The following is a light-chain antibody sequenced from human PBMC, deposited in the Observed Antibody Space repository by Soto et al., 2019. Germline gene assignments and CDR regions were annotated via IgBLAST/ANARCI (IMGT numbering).Light chain of an antibody. CDR1: QSVSSSY. CDR3: QQYGSSPRGLT. CDR2: GAS. V-gene: IGKV3-20*01. Sequence: EIVLTQSPGTLSLSPGERATLSCRASQSVSSSYLAGYQQKPGQAPRLLIYGASSRATGIPDRFSGSGSGTDLTVNISRLEPEDFAVYYWQQYGSSPRGLTFGGGTKVEIK. J-gene: IGKJ4*02.